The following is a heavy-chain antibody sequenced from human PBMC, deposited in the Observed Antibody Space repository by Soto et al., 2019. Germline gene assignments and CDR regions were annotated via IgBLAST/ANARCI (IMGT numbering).Heavy chain of an antibody. D-gene: IGHD6-19*01. V-gene: IGHV4-59*08. J-gene: IGHJ4*02. CDR2: LYYTGST. CDR1: GGSSSGFH. CDR3: ARGFAIGWYTYFFDL. Sequence: ASVTQCLTCTVAGGSSSGFHLGWIRQPPGKGLEWIGYLYYTGSTHYNPSLKSRVTMSVDTSKNQFSLKLNSVTAADTAVYYCARGFAIGWYTYFFDLWGQGPLVTVSS.